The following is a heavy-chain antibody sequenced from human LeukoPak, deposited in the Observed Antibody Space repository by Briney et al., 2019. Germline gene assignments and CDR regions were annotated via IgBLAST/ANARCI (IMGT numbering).Heavy chain of an antibody. CDR3: ARGVDGSGNYDRPSFDY. D-gene: IGHD3-10*01. CDR2: IYTSGST. V-gene: IGHV4-59*10. Sequence: SETLSLTCAVYGGSFSGYYWNWIRQPAGKGLEWIGRIYTSGSTNYNPSLKSRVTISVDTSKNQFSLKLSSVTAADTAVYYCARGVDGSGNYDRPSFDYWGQGTLVTVSS. CDR1: GGSFSGYY. J-gene: IGHJ4*02.